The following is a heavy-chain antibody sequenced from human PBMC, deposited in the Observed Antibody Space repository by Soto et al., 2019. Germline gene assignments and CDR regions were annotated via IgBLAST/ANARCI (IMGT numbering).Heavy chain of an antibody. J-gene: IGHJ4*02. CDR2: ISGGGAGI. CDR3: AKDHYYYDSSGYYLYFDY. Sequence: LRLSCAASGFTFSSYAMSWVRQAPGKGLEWVSAISGGGAGIYYADSVRGRFTISRDNSRNTLYLQMNSLRAEDTAVYYCAKDHYYYDSSGYYLYFDYWGQGTLVTVSS. CDR1: GFTFSSYA. V-gene: IGHV3-23*01. D-gene: IGHD3-22*01.